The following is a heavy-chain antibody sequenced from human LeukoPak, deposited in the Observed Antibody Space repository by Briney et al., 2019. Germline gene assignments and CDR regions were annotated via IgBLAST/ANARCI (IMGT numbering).Heavy chain of an antibody. CDR1: GGSISSYY. D-gene: IGHD1-26*01. J-gene: IGHJ6*03. CDR3: AKGCNGGSHDYYYYYMDV. Sequence: SETLSLTCTVSGGSISSYYWSWIRQPPGKGLEWIGYIYYSGSTNYNPSLKSRVTISVDTSKNQFSLKLSSVTAADTAVYYCAKGCNGGSHDYYYYYMDVWGKGTRVTVSS. V-gene: IGHV4-59*01. CDR2: IYYSGST.